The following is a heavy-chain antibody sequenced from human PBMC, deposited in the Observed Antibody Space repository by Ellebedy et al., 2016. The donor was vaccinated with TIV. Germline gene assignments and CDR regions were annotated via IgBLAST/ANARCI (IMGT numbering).Heavy chain of an antibody. CDR2: IYYSGST. D-gene: IGHD2/OR15-2a*01. J-gene: IGHJ4*02. V-gene: IGHV4-39*01. Sequence: SETLSLXXTVSGGSISSSSYYWGWIRQPPGKGLEWIGSIYYSGSTYYNPSLKCRVTISVDTSKNQFSLKLSSVTAADTAVYYCARPEPTSTDAGYWGQGTLVTVSS. CDR3: ARPEPTSTDAGY. CDR1: GGSISSSSYY.